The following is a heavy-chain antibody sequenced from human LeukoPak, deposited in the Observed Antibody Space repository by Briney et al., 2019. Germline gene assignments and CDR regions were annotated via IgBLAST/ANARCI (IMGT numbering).Heavy chain of an antibody. V-gene: IGHV1-24*01. CDR1: GYTLTELS. D-gene: IGHD5-12*01. Sequence: GASVKVSCKVSGYTLTELSMHWVRQAPGKGLEWMGGFDPEDGETIYTQKFQGRVTMTEDTSTDTAYMELSSLRSEDTAVYYCATAHPDIVATTPFDYCGQGTLVTVSS. CDR3: ATAHPDIVATTPFDY. CDR2: FDPEDGET. J-gene: IGHJ4*02.